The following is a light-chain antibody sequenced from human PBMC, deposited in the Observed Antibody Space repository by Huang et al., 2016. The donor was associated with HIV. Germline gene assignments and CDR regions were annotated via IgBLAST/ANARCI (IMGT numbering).Light chain of an antibody. J-gene: IGKJ2*01. CDR3: QHYGSSPRT. CDR1: QSVTSSY. CDR2: GAS. V-gene: IGKV3-20*01. Sequence: EIVLTQSPGTLSLSPGERATLSCRASQSVTSSYLAWYQQKPGQAPRLLLFGASSRATGISDRFSGSGSGTDFTLTISRLEPEDFAVYYCQHYGSSPRTFGQGTKLEIK.